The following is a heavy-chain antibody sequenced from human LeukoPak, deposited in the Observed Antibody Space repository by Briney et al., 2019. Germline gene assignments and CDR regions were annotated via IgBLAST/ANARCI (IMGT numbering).Heavy chain of an antibody. V-gene: IGHV3-30-3*01. CDR3: ARESRLDP. CDR2: ISYDGSNK. Sequence: GGSLSLSCAASGFTFSSYAMHWVRQAPGKGLEWVAVISYDGSNKYYADSVKGRFTIPRDNSKNTLYLQMNSLRAEDTAVYYCARESRLDPWGQGTLVTVSS. J-gene: IGHJ5*02. CDR1: GFTFSSYA.